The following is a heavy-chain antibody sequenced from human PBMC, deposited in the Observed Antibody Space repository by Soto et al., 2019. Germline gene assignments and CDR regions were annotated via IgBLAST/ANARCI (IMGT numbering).Heavy chain of an antibody. CDR3: ARHENYDILTGSYVRHGMDV. CDR2: IYYSGST. V-gene: IGHV4-39*01. J-gene: IGHJ6*02. CDR1: GGSISSRSYY. D-gene: IGHD3-9*01. Sequence: SQTQSLTCTVSGGSISSRSYYWGWIRQPPGKGLEWIGSIYYSGSTYYNPSLKSRVTISVDTSKNQFSLKLSSVTAADTAVYYCARHENYDILTGSYVRHGMDVWGQGTTVTVSS.